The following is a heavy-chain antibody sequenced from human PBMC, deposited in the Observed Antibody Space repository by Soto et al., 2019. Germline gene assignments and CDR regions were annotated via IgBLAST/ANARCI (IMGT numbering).Heavy chain of an antibody. CDR2: ISGSGGST. J-gene: IGHJ5*02. Sequence: PGGSLRLSCAASVFTFSSYSMSLVRQAPGKGLEWVSAISGSGGSTYYADSVKGRFTISRDNYKNTLYLQMNSLRAEDTAVYYCANSSEARVNWFETWGKGTLVTVSS. CDR1: VFTFSSYS. D-gene: IGHD6-6*01. V-gene: IGHV3-23*01. CDR3: ANSSEARVNWFET.